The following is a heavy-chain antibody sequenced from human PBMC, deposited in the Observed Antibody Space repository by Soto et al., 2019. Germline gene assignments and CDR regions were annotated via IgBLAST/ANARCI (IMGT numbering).Heavy chain of an antibody. V-gene: IGHV4-39*01. CDR1: GASSTSTTYC. J-gene: IGHJ4*02. Sequence: SETLSLTCSLYGASSTSTTYCWGLIGQPPGKGLEWVGSIYYVGKTHYNPSLKSRTTISVDRSRNQFSLQVSSVTAADTAVYYCAKNLPRTGRFDYWGQGTVVTVSS. CDR3: AKNLPRTGRFDY. CDR2: IYYVGKT.